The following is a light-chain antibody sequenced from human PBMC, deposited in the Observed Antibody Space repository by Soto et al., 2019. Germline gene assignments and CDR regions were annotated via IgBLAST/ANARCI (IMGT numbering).Light chain of an antibody. CDR2: GAT. V-gene: IGKV3-20*01. Sequence: EIVLTQSPGTLSLSPGERATLSCRASQTVSGSFLAWYQQKAGQAPRILIYGATNRATGIPERFSGSGSGTDFTLTISTLEPEDFAVYYCQQCGPSLKYTFGQGTRLEIK. CDR3: QQCGPSLKYT. J-gene: IGKJ2*01. CDR1: QTVSGSF.